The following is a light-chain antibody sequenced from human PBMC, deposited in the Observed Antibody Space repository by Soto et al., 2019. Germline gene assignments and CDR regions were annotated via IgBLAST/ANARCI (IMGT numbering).Light chain of an antibody. CDR3: SSCTSSITSYV. J-gene: IGLJ1*01. CDR2: DVS. CDR1: SSDVGGYNY. V-gene: IGLV2-14*01. Sequence: QSVLAQPASVSGSPGQSITISCTGTSSDVGGYNYVPWYQQHPGKAPKLMIYDVSNRPSGVSNRFSGSKSGNTASLTISGLQAEVEADYYCSSCTSSITSYVFGAGTKVTVL.